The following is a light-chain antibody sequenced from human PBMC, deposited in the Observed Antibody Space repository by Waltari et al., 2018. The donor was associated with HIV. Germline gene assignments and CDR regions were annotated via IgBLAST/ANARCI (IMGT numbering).Light chain of an antibody. CDR3: QSADKNIKSVV. CDR1: VLSKQF. V-gene: IGLV3-25*03. CDR2: QDS. J-gene: IGLJ2*01. Sequence: SYELTQPPSVSVPPGQTAGITCSGDVLSKQFVYCSQQKTGQAPALLIYQDSQRPSGVPERCSVSTAGTTVTLTITGVLAEDEAEYYCQSADKNIKSVVFGGGTKLTVL.